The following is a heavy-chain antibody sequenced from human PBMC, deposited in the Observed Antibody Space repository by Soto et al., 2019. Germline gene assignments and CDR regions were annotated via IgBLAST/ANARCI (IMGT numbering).Heavy chain of an antibody. V-gene: IGHV3-23*01. J-gene: IGHJ4*02. Sequence: VGSLRLSCAASGFTFSTYALTWVRQAPGKGLEWVSAISPNGRNTYYIDSVKGRFTISRDNSKNTLYLQMNSLRAEDTAVYYCARSPVEWDVYFDYWGQGTLVTVSS. CDR1: GFTFSTYA. CDR3: ARSPVEWDVYFDY. CDR2: ISPNGRNT. D-gene: IGHD1-26*01.